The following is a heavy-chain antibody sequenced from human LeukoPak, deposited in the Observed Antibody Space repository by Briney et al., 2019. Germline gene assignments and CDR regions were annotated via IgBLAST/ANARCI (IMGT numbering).Heavy chain of an antibody. CDR3: AKVSGYDSRYYYYGMDV. CDR2: ISGSGGST. CDR1: GFTFSSYA. V-gene: IGHV3-23*01. D-gene: IGHD5-12*01. J-gene: IGHJ6*02. Sequence: PGGSLRLSCAASGFTFSSYAMSWVRQAPGKGLEWVSAISGSGGSTYYADSVKGRFTISRDNSKNTLYLQMNSLRAEDTAVYYCAKVSGYDSRYYYYGMDVWGQGTTVTVSS.